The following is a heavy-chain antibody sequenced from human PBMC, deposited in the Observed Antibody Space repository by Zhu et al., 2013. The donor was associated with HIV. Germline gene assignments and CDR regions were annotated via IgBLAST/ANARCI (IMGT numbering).Heavy chain of an antibody. CDR1: GYTFTGYG. CDR2: ISTRNGDT. Sequence: QVQLVQSGAEVKKPGASVRVSCKGSGYTFTGYGISWVRQAPGQGLEWMGWISTRNGDTNYARNVYDRVTMTTDTSTSTAYMELRSLRSDDTAVYYCARTPYSGSYYFDSWGQGTLVTVSS. V-gene: IGHV1-18*01. D-gene: IGHD1-26*01. J-gene: IGHJ4*02. CDR3: ARTPYSGSYYFDS.